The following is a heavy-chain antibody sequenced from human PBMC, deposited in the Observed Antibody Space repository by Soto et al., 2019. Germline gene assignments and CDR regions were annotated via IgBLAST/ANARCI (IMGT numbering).Heavy chain of an antibody. CDR2: IIPILGIA. D-gene: IGHD6-19*01. CDR1: GYTFTNYA. V-gene: IGHV1-69*04. J-gene: IGHJ6*02. CDR3: ARGIAVAAYYYYGMDV. Sequence: SVKVSCKASGYTFTNYAIHWVRQAPGQGLEWMGRIIPILGIANYAQKFQGRVTITADKSTSTAYMELSSLRSEDTAVYYCARGIAVAAYYYYGMDVWGQGTTVTVSS.